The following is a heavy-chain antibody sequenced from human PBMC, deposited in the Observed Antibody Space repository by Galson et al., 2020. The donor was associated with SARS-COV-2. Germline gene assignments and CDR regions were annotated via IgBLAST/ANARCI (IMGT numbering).Heavy chain of an antibody. CDR3: ARLRGGYDFDY. J-gene: IGHJ4*02. V-gene: IGHV3-7*04. D-gene: IGHD5-12*01. CDR2: INQAGGEK. CDR1: GFSFSGYW. Sequence: QLGESLKISCAASGFSFSGYWMSWVRQTPGKGLEWVASINQAGGEKDYVDSVKGRFTISRDNAKTSMFLQMNSLRGEDTAVYYCARLRGGYDFDYWGQGTPVTVSS.